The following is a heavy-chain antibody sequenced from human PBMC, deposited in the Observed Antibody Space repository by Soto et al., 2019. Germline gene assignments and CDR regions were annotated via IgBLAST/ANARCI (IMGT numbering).Heavy chain of an antibody. Sequence: SQTLSLTCTVSGGSISSGGYYWSWIPRHPGKGLEWIGYIYYSGSTYYNPSLKTRVTISVDTSKNQFSLKLSSVTAADRAVYYCARTYSGDDIRLGDWFDPWGQGALVTVSS. CDR2: IYYSGST. D-gene: IGHD5-12*01. CDR3: ARTYSGDDIRLGDWFDP. CDR1: GGSISSGGYY. V-gene: IGHV4-31*03. J-gene: IGHJ5*02.